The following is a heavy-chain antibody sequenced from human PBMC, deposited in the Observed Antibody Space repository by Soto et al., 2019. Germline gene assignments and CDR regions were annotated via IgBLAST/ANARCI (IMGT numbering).Heavy chain of an antibody. Sequence: SETLSLTCTVSGGSISSYYWGWIRQPPGKGLEWIGSIYYTGSTYYNPSLKSRVTISVDTSKNQFSLKLRSVTAADTAVYYCMLGSGWKDFDYWGQGTLVTVSS. CDR1: GGSISSYY. CDR3: MLGSGWKDFDY. D-gene: IGHD3-22*01. CDR2: IYYTGST. J-gene: IGHJ4*02. V-gene: IGHV4-39*01.